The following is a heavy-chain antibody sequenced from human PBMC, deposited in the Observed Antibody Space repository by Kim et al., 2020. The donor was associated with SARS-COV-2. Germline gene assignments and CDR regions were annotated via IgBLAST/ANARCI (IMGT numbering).Heavy chain of an antibody. CDR1: GFTFSSYS. Sequence: GGSLRLSCAASGFTFSSYSMNWVRQAPGKGLEWVSSISSSSYIYYADSVKGRFTISRDNAKNSLYLQMNSLRAEDTAVYYCARDPSSGSYPDYWGQGTLVTVSS. CDR3: ARDPSSGSYPDY. CDR2: ISSSSYI. J-gene: IGHJ4*02. D-gene: IGHD1-26*01. V-gene: IGHV3-21*01.